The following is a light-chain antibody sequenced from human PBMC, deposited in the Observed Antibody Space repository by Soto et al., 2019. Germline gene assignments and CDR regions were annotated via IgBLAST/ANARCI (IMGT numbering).Light chain of an antibody. V-gene: IGLV2-8*01. CDR1: SSDVGFFNY. J-gene: IGLJ1*01. CDR3: SSFVDGTSYV. Sequence: QSALTQPPSVSGSPGQSVTISCTGTSSDVGFFNYVSWYQHHPGKVPKFLIYEVNKRPSGVPDRFSGSKSGNTASLTASGLQPEDEAEYFCSSFVDGTSYVFGTGTKVTVL. CDR2: EVN.